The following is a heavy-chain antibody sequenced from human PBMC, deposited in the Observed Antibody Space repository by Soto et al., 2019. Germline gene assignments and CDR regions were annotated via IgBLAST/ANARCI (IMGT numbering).Heavy chain of an antibody. CDR3: VRRPDYEGYFDY. J-gene: IGHJ4*02. Sequence: QVRLVQSGAEMKKTGSSVKVSCEASGTTFSNFAIGWVRQAPGQGLEWMGGIILPVGTPNYGQKFQGRVTLSADESMTTAYMELRRLRSEDTAVYYCVRRPDYEGYFDYWGQGTLVTVSS. CDR1: GTTFSNFA. V-gene: IGHV1-69*12. D-gene: IGHD3-22*01. CDR2: IILPVGTP.